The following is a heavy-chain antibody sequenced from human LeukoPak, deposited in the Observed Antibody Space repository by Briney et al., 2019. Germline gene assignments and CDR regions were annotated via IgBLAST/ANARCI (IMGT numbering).Heavy chain of an antibody. D-gene: IGHD1-26*01. CDR1: GGSISSYY. J-gene: IGHJ4*02. CDR2: IYYSGST. V-gene: IGHV4-59*08. Sequence: SETLSLTCTVSGGSISSYYWSWIRQPPGKGLEWIGYIYYSGSTNYNPSLKSRVTISVDTSKNQFSLKLSSVTAADTAVYCCATGRVGASDYWGQGTLVTVSS. CDR3: ATGRVGASDY.